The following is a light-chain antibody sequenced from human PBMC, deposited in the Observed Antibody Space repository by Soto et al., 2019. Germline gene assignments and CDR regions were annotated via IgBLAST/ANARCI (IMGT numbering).Light chain of an antibody. CDR1: QSVSSNY. CDR3: QHYGSSPET. Sequence: EIVLTQSPGTLSLSPGERATLSCRASQSVSSNYLAWYQQKPGQAPRLLIYGASSRPTGIPDRFSGSGSGTDFTLTISRLEPEDFAVYYCQHYGSSPETFGQGTKVDIK. J-gene: IGKJ1*01. CDR2: GAS. V-gene: IGKV3-20*01.